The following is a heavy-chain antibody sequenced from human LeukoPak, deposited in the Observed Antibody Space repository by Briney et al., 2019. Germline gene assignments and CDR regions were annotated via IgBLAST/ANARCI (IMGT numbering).Heavy chain of an antibody. CDR1: GGSFSGYY. V-gene: IGHV4-34*01. CDR2: INHSGST. D-gene: IGHD6-13*01. CDR3: ARGPHIAAAGTGRFWNY. Sequence: SETLSLTCAVYGGSFSGYYWSWIRQPPGKGLEWIGEINHSGSTNYNPSLKSRVTISVDTSKNQFSLKLRSVTAADTAVYYCARGPHIAAAGTGRFWNYWGQGILVTVSS. J-gene: IGHJ4*02.